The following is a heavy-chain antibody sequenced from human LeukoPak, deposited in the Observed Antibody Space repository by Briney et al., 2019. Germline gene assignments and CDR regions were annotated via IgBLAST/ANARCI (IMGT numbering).Heavy chain of an antibody. CDR1: GGSFSGYY. V-gene: IGHV4-59*01. CDR3: ARGGLRWYFDL. J-gene: IGHJ2*01. Sequence: PSETLSLTCAVYGGSFSGYYWSWIRQPPGKGLEWIGYIYYSGSTNYNPSLKSRVTISVDTSKNQFSLKLSSVTAADTAVNYCARGGLRWYFDLWGRGTLVTVSS. CDR2: IYYSGST.